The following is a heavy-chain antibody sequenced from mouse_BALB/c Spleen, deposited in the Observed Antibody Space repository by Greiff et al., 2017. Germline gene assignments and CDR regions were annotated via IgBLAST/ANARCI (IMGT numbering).Heavy chain of an antibody. CDR2: ISSGGGST. V-gene: IGHV5-12-1*01. J-gene: IGHJ3*01. CDR3: ARISTMITAWFAY. Sequence: EVMLVESGGGLVKPGGSLKLSCAASGFAFSSYDMSWVRQTPEKRLEWVAYISSGGGSTYYPDTVKGRFTISRDNAKNTLYLQMSSLKSEDTAMYYCARISTMITAWFAYWGQEALVTVSA. CDR1: GFAFSSYD. D-gene: IGHD2-4*01.